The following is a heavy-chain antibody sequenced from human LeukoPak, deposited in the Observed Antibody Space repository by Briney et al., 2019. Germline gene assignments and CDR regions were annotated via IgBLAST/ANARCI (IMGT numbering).Heavy chain of an antibody. D-gene: IGHD1-14*01. V-gene: IGHV3-23*01. CDR1: GFTSSSYA. Sequence: GGSLRLSCAASGFTSSSYAMSRVRQAPGKGPEWVSAISGSGGSTYYADSVKGRFTISRDNSKNTLYLQMNSLRAEDTAVYYCAKYEVRRYYFDYWGQGTLVTVSS. CDR2: ISGSGGST. J-gene: IGHJ4*02. CDR3: AKYEVRRYYFDY.